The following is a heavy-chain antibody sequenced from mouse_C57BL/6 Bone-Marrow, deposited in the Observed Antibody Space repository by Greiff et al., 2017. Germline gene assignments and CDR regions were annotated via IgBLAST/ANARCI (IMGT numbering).Heavy chain of an antibody. CDR3: TTLIYYGYPYAMDY. D-gene: IGHD2-2*01. J-gene: IGHJ4*01. V-gene: IGHV14-4*01. CDR2: IDPENGDT. CDR1: GFNIKDDY. Sequence: VQLQQSGAELVRPGASVKLSCTASGFNIKDDYMHWVKQRPEQGLEWIGWIDPENGDTEYASKFQGKATITADTSSNTAYLQLSSLTSEDTAVYYCTTLIYYGYPYAMDYWGQGTSVTVSS.